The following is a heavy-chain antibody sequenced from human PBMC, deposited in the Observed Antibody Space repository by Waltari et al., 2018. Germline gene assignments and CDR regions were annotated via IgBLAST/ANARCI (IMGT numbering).Heavy chain of an antibody. V-gene: IGHV3-7*01. D-gene: IGHD6-19*01. CDR1: GLSFSSFW. J-gene: IGHJ4*02. Sequence: EVQLVESGGGLVQPGGSLRLSCADCGLSFSSFWMTWVRQAPGKGLEWVANIKQDGSEEYYVDSVKGRFTISKDNAKNSLYLQMNSLRAEDTAVYFCARERRGQSGWYYFDFWGQGSLVTVSS. CDR2: IKQDGSEE. CDR3: ARERRGQSGWYYFDF.